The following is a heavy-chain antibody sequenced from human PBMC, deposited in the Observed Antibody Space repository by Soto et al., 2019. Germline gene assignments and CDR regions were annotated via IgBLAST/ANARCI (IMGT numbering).Heavy chain of an antibody. CDR3: ARERVQGVVTADYDGTEV. V-gene: IGHV1-18*01. J-gene: IGHJ6*04. CDR2: ISAYTGNT. CDR1: GYKFTGFG. D-gene: IGHD3-22*01. Sequence: ASVNVSCKASGYKFTGFGISWVRQAPGQGLEWMGWISAYTGNTIYARKFQGRVSLTIDTSTNTAYMEARSLRSDDTATYYCARERVQGVVTADYDGTEVWGTGKTVNVSA.